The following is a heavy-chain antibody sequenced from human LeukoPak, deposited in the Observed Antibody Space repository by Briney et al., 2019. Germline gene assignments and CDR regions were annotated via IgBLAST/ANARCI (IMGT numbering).Heavy chain of an antibody. CDR3: ARVFRSGVCNSPYYYYYMDV. D-gene: IGHD4-23*01. CDR1: GFTVSSNY. CDR2: IYSGGST. Sequence: GGSLRLSCAASGFTVSSNYMSWVRQAPGKGLEWVSVIYSGGSTYYADSVKGRFAISRDNSKNTLYLQMNSPRAEDTAVYYCARVFRSGVCNSPYYYYYMDVWGKGTTVTISS. J-gene: IGHJ6*03. V-gene: IGHV3-53*01.